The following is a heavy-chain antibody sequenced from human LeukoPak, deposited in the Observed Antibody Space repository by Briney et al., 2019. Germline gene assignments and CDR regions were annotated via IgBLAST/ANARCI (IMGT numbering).Heavy chain of an antibody. Sequence: GGSLRLSCAAPGFNLNDYYMSWIRQAPGKGLEWISYITSSGSVYYSDSVKGRFTISRDAASESLYLQMNRLAVEDTAVYFCTRDQDAGYALGHWGQGTLVIVTS. J-gene: IGHJ4*02. D-gene: IGHD5-18*01. V-gene: IGHV3-11*01. CDR3: TRDQDAGYALGH. CDR2: ITSSGSV. CDR1: GFNLNDYY.